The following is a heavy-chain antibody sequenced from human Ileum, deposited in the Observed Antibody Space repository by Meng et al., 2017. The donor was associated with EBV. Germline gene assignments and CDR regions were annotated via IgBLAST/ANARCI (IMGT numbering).Heavy chain of an antibody. CDR3: TINSGPTWGAA. Sequence: VELVESGGGLGQPGGSLRLSCCDSGCVFSSYWMYWVRQAPGKGLVWVARIDSDGRSTDYAARVEGRFTISRDDSKNMVFLQMNSLKTEDTGIYYCTINSGPTWGAAWGQGTLVTVSS. V-gene: IGHV3-15*04. J-gene: IGHJ5*02. CDR1: GCVFSSYW. CDR2: IDSDGRST. D-gene: IGHD6-19*01.